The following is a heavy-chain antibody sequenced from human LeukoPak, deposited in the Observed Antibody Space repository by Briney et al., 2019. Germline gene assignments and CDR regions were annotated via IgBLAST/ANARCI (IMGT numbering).Heavy chain of an antibody. CDR1: GYSFTTYW. J-gene: IGHJ5*02. CDR2: IYPGDSDT. CDR3: ARREAAAGTWWFDP. V-gene: IGHV5-51*01. D-gene: IGHD6-13*01. Sequence: GESLKISCQGSGYSFTTYWIGWVRQMPGKGLEWMGNIYPGDSDTRYSPSFKGQVTISADKSISTAYLQWCSLKASDTAMYYCARREAAAGTWWFDPWGQGTLVTVSS.